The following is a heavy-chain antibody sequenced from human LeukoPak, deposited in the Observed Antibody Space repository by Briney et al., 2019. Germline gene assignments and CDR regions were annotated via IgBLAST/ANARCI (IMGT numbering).Heavy chain of an antibody. J-gene: IGHJ4*02. CDR2: IYSSGST. Sequence: SETLSLTCTVSGGSISSYYWSWIRQPAGKGLQWIGRIYSSGSTNYSPSLKSRVTMSVDTSKNQFSLRLSSVTAADTAVYYCARDLGFWSGPDYWGQGTLVTVSS. CDR1: GGSISSYY. D-gene: IGHD3-3*01. CDR3: ARDLGFWSGPDY. V-gene: IGHV4-4*07.